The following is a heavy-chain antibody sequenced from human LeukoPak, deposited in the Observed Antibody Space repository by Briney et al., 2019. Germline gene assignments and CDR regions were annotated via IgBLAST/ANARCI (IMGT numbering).Heavy chain of an antibody. D-gene: IGHD6-13*01. J-gene: IGHJ4*02. Sequence: SETLSLTCTVSGGSIGSYYWSWIRQPPGKGLERIGYIYYTGSTRYNPSLKSRVTISVDTSKNQFSLKVDSVTAADTAVYSCARQVAATAPFGYWGQGTLVTVSS. V-gene: IGHV4-59*01. CDR3: ARQVAATAPFGY. CDR2: IYYTGST. CDR1: GGSIGSYY.